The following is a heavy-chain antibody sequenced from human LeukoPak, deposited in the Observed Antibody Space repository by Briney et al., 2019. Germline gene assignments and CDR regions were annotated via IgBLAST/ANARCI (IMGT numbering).Heavy chain of an antibody. J-gene: IGHJ6*03. CDR1: GFTFSSYA. V-gene: IGHV3-30*04. Sequence: PGGSLRLSCAASGFTFSSYAMHWVRQAPGKGLEWVAVISYDGSNKYYADSVKGRFTISRDNSKNTLYLQMNSLRAEDTAVYYCAKGAETGYSSGWYSNYYYYMDVWGKGTTVTVSS. D-gene: IGHD6-19*01. CDR2: ISYDGSNK. CDR3: AKGAETGYSSGWYSNYYYYMDV.